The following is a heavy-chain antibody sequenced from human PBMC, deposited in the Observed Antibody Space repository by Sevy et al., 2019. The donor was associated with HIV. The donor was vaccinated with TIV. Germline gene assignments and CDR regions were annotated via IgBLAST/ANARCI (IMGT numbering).Heavy chain of an antibody. J-gene: IGHJ3*02. CDR2: ITWNSDSV. D-gene: IGHD6-19*01. Sequence: GGSLRLSCAASGFNFNEYAMHWVRQAPGKGLEWVSGITWNSDSVVYADSVKGRFTISRDKAKNSLYLQMNSLRPEDTALYYCAKDLISVAGFYAFDMLGQGTMVTVSS. V-gene: IGHV3-9*01. CDR3: AKDLISVAGFYAFDM. CDR1: GFNFNEYA.